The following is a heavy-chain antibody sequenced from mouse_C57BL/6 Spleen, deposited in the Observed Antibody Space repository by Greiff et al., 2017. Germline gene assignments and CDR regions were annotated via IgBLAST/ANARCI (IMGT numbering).Heavy chain of an antibody. Sequence: VQLVQSGPELAKPGASVKISCKASGYAFSSSWMEWVKQRPGHGLEWIGRIYPGDGDTNYNGKFKGKATLTADKSSSTAYMQLSSLTSEDSAVYFCAREHLNYDMDDWGLGTLVTVSS. J-gene: IGHJ4*01. V-gene: IGHV1-82*01. CDR2: IYPGDGDT. CDR1: GYAFSSSW. CDR3: AREHLNYDMDD.